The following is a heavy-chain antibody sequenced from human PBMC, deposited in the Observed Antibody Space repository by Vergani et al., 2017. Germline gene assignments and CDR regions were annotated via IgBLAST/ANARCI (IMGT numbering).Heavy chain of an antibody. CDR3: AADQGGRRASPTYDYYGMDV. Sequence: QLVQSGAEVKKPGSSVKVSCKASGGTFSSYAISWVRQAPGQGLEWIGWIVVGSGNTNYAQKFQERVTITRDMSTSTAYMELSSLRSEDTAVYYCAADQGGRRASPTYDYYGMDVWGQGTTVTVSS. D-gene: IGHD6-25*01. CDR2: IVVGSGNT. J-gene: IGHJ6*02. CDR1: GGTFSSYA. V-gene: IGHV1-58*02.